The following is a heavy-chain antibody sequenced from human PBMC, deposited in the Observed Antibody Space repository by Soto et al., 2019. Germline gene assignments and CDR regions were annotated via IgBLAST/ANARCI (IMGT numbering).Heavy chain of an antibody. V-gene: IGHV3-43*02. J-gene: IGHJ4*02. CDR3: AKDGNSGSYYLFDY. D-gene: IGHD1-26*01. Sequence: GGSLRLSCAASGFTFSSYAMHWVRQAPGKGLEWDGGSTYYADSVKGRFTISRDNSKNSLYLQTNSLRTEDTALYYCAKDGNSGSYYLFDYWGQGTLVTVSS. CDR1: GFTFSSYA. CDR2: GGST.